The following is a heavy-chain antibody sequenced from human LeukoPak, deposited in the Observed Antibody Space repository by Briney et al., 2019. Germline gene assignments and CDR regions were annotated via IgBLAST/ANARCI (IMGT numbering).Heavy chain of an antibody. V-gene: IGHV3-48*03. CDR2: ISPSGSDM. CDR1: GFTFSSFE. J-gene: IGHJ4*02. CDR3: TRDEVGATTEFDS. Sequence: GGSLRLSCAGSGFTFSSFEMNWVRQAPGKGLEWVSYISPSGSDMSYRDSVKGRFSISRDNAMNSLYLQMNSLRAEDTAVYYCTRDEVGATTEFDSWGQGTLVTVSS. D-gene: IGHD1-26*01.